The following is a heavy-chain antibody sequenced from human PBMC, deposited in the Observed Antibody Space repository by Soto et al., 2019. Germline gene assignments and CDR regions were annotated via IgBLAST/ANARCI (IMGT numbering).Heavy chain of an antibody. V-gene: IGHV3-48*02. CDR1: GFTFSSYS. CDR2: ISSSSSTI. D-gene: IGHD4-17*01. J-gene: IGHJ3*02. Sequence: PGGSLRLSCAASGFTFSSYSMNWVRQAPGKGLEWVSYISSSSSTIYYADSVKGRFTISRDNAKNSLYLQMNSLRDEDTAVYYCARDHPYYGGRAELYDAFDIWGQGTMVTVSS. CDR3: ARDHPYYGGRAELYDAFDI.